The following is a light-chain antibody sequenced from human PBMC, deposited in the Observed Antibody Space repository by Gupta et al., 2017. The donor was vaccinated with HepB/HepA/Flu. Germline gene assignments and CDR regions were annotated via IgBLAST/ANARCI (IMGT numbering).Light chain of an antibody. CDR3: QQYGSAPLT. V-gene: IGKV3-20*01. CDR2: GTS. Sequence: EVVLTQSPGTLSLSPGERATLSCRASQSVTRTYLGWYQQKPGQAPRLLIYGTSSRATGIPDRFSGSGSGTDFTLSISSLEPEDVAVYYCQQYGSAPLTFGPGTKVEIK. J-gene: IGKJ3*01. CDR1: QSVTRTY.